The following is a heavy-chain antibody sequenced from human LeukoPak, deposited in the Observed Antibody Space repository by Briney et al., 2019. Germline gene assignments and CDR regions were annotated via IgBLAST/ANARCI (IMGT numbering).Heavy chain of an antibody. CDR2: ISYSGNT. CDR3: ARHDCGEDCYSSGLIDY. Sequence: PSETLSLTCTVSIGTISSSSYYCGWIRQPPGRGLEWIGSISYSGNTYYNASLKSRVIISVDTSTDRFSLKVRFVTAADTAVYYCARHDCGEDCYSSGLIDYWGQGILVTVSS. J-gene: IGHJ4*02. V-gene: IGHV4-39*01. CDR1: IGTISSSSYY. D-gene: IGHD2-21*02.